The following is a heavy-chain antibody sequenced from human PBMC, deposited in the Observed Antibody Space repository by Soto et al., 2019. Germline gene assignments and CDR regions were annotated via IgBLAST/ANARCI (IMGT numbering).Heavy chain of an antibody. J-gene: IGHJ4*02. D-gene: IGHD4-17*01. CDR1: GGSISSYY. V-gene: IGHV4-4*07. Sequence: KSSETLSLTCTVSGGSISSYYWSWIRQPAGKGLEWSGRIYTSGSTNYNPSLKSRVTMSVDTSKNQFSLKLSSVTAADTAVYYCARWGDYGGNSKYYFDYWGQGTMFTV. CDR2: IYTSGST. CDR3: ARWGDYGGNSKYYFDY.